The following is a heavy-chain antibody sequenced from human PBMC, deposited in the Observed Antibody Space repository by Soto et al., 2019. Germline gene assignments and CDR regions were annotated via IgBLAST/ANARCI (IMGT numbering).Heavy chain of an antibody. J-gene: IGHJ5*02. D-gene: IGHD6-13*01. CDR1: GYTFTGYY. Sequence: QVQLVQSGAEVKKPGASVKVSCKASGYTFTGYYMHWVRQAPGQGLEWMGWINPNSGGTNYAQKFQGRVTMPRDTSTSTAYMELRRLRSDDTAVYYCARIAAAGNWFDPWGQGTLVTVSS. V-gene: IGHV1-2*02. CDR2: INPNSGGT. CDR3: ARIAAAGNWFDP.